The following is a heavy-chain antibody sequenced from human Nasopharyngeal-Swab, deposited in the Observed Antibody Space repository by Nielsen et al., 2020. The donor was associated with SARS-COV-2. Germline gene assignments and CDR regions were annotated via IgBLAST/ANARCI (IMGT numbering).Heavy chain of an antibody. Sequence: SVKVSCKASGFTFTSSAVQRVRQARGQRLEWIGWIVVGSGNTNYAQKFQERVTITRDMSTSTAYMELSSLRSEDTAVYYCAGGYCSGGSCYPPEGYWGQGTLVTVSS. J-gene: IGHJ4*02. CDR3: AGGYCSGGSCYPPEGY. CDR2: IVVGSGNT. D-gene: IGHD2-15*01. CDR1: GFTFTSSA. V-gene: IGHV1-58*01.